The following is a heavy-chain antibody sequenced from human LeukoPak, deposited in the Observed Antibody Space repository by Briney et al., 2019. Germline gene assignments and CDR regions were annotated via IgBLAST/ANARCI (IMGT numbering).Heavy chain of an antibody. CDR1: GLTFTNNF. D-gene: IGHD3-10*02. CDR3: AELGITMIGGV. CDR2: IKQDGSET. J-gene: IGHJ6*04. V-gene: IGHV3-7*01. Sequence: GGSLRLSCAASGLTFTNNFMSWVRQVPGKGLEWVANIKQDGSETTYADSVRGRFTIFRDNAKNSLYLQMNSLRAEDTAVYYCAELGITMIGGVWGKGTTVTISS.